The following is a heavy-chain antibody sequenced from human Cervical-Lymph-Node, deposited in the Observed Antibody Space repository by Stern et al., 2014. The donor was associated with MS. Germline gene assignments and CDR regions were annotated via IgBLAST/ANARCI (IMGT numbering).Heavy chain of an antibody. CDR3: AKVAYSGNALDY. Sequence: EVQLVQSGGGLVQPGGSLRLSCAASEFTFSAYSMTWVRQAPATGLEWVATIISSGGVTYYADSVRVRFTISRDNSKNTLTLQMKSLRAEDTAVYFCAKVAYSGNALDYWGQGTLVIVSS. D-gene: IGHD4-11*01. CDR2: IISSGGVT. CDR1: EFTFSAYS. V-gene: IGHV3-23*04. J-gene: IGHJ4*02.